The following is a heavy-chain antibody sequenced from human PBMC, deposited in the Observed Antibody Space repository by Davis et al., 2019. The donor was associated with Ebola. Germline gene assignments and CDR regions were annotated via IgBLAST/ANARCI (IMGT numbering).Heavy chain of an antibody. D-gene: IGHD3-22*01. Sequence: GGSLRLSCAASGFTFSSYAMHWVRQAPGKGLEWVAVISYDGTNKYYADSVKGRFTISRDNSKNTLYLQMNSLRAEDTAVYYCARDGGWYYYDSSGLYPGDYWGQGTLVTVSS. CDR3: ARDGGWYYYDSSGLYPGDY. CDR1: GFTFSSYA. CDR2: ISYDGTNK. J-gene: IGHJ4*02. V-gene: IGHV3-30-3*01.